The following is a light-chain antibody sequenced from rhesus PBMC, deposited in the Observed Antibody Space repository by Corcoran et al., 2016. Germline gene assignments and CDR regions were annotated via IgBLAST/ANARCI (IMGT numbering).Light chain of an antibody. J-gene: IGKJ2*01. CDR1: QSLLYSSNNKNY. V-gene: IGKV4-1*01. Sequence: DIVMTQSPDSLAVSLGERVTINCKSSQSLLYSSNNKNYLAWYQQKPGQAPNLLIYVASPRESRVPHRFSGSGSGTEFTLTISGLQAEDVAVYYCQQYYGSPYSFGQGTKVEIK. CDR2: VAS. CDR3: QQYYGSPYS.